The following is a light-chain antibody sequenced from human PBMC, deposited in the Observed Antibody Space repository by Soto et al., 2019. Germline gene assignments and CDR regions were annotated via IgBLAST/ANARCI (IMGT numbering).Light chain of an antibody. CDR3: QQYGSSGT. Sequence: EIVSTQSPVTLSLSPGERVNLSCRTSQSVNNYIAWYKQKPGQSPSLLIYDASNRATGIPARFSGSGSGTDFTLTISRLEPEDFAVYYCQQYGSSGTFGQGTKVDIK. V-gene: IGKV3-20*01. J-gene: IGKJ1*01. CDR2: DAS. CDR1: QSVNNY.